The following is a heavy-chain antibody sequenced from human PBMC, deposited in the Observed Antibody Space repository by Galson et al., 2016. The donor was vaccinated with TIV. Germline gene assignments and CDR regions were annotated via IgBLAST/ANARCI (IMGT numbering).Heavy chain of an antibody. V-gene: IGHV3-74*01. J-gene: IGHJ6*02. Sequence: SLRLSCAASGFTFSSYWMHWVRQVPGKGLLWVAHLNGDGTNTDYADSVEGRFTISRDNAKSTLYLQMNSVRAEDTALYFCARALDYFTSSAYSYRSQFYSFLLDLWGLGTTGTVPS. CDR3: ARALDYFTSSAYSYRSQFYSFLLDL. D-gene: IGHD3-22*01. CDR2: LNGDGTNT. CDR1: GFTFSSYW.